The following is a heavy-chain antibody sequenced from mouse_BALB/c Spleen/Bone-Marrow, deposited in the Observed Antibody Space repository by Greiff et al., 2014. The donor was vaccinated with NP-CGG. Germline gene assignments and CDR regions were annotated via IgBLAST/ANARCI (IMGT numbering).Heavy chain of an antibody. V-gene: IGHV14-3*02. CDR1: GFNFNDTS. Sequence: EVQLQQSGAELVKPGASVKLSCTASGFNFNDTSMHWVKQRPEKGLEWIGGIDTAYGDTNYDQKFKGKATITADKSSNTAYLQLSSQTSDVTAVDYCTYYYYRISYGLAYWGQGTLVTVS. D-gene: IGHD1-1*01. CDR2: IDTAYGDT. J-gene: IGHJ3*01. CDR3: TYYYYRISYGLAY.